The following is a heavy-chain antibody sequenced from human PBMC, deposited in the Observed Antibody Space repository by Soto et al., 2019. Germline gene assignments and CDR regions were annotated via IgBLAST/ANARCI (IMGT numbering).Heavy chain of an antibody. CDR1: GFSLSNARMG. V-gene: IGHV2-26*01. CDR3: ARMSLLWFGESLLGNFHH. D-gene: IGHD3-10*01. Sequence: QVTLKEAGPVLVKPTETLTLTCTVSGFSLSNARMGVSWIRQPPGKALEWLAHIFSNDENSYSTCLQSRLTISKDISKTQVVLTMTTVDPVATATYYCARMSLLWFGESLLGNFHHSGRAPWSPSPQ. J-gene: IGHJ1*01. CDR2: IFSNDEN.